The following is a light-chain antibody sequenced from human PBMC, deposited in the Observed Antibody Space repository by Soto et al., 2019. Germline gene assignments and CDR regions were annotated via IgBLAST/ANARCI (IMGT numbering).Light chain of an antibody. J-gene: IGLJ3*02. CDR1: SSNIGSNY. V-gene: IGLV1-47*01. CDR2: RNN. CDR3: AAWDDSLSSPV. Sequence: QSVLTQPPSASGTPGQRVTISCSGSSSNIGSNYVYWYQQFPGTAPKLLIFRNNQRPSGVPDRISGSKSGTSASLAISGLRFEDEADYYCAAWDDSLSSPVFGGGTKLTVL.